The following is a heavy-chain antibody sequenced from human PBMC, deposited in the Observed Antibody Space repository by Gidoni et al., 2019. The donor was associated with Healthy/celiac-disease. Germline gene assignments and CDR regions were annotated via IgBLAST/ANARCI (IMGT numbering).Heavy chain of an antibody. Sequence: EVQLVQSGAEVKKPGASLRISCKGSGYSFTSYWISWVRQMPGKGLEWMGRIDPSYSYTNYSPSFQGHVTISADKSISTAYLQWSSLKASDTAMYYCARLDSGSYAFDYWGQGTLVTVSS. V-gene: IGHV5-10-1*03. J-gene: IGHJ4*02. CDR3: ARLDSGSYAFDY. CDR2: IDPSYSYT. CDR1: GYSFTSYW. D-gene: IGHD1-26*01.